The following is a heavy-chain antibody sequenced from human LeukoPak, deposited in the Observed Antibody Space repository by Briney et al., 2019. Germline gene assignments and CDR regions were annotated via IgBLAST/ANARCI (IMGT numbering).Heavy chain of an antibody. CDR2: INHSGST. D-gene: IGHD3-16*01. CDR3: ARNVSRGEPGGAFDI. V-gene: IGHV4-34*01. Sequence: SETLSLTCAVYGGSFSGYYWSRIRQPPGKGLEWIGEINHSGSTNYNPSLKSRVTISVDTSRNQFSLELRTATAADSAIYYCARNVSRGEPGGAFDIWGQGTMVTVSS. CDR1: GGSFSGYY. J-gene: IGHJ3*02.